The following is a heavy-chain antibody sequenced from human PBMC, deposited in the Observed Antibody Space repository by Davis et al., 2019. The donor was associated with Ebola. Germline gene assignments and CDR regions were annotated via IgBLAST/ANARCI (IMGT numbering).Heavy chain of an antibody. Sequence: HSQTLSLTCAISGDSVSGNNGAWNWIRQSPSRGLEWLGRTYYSSKWYHDYATSVKSRITVNLDTSKNQFSLQLNSVTPEDTAVYYCARGWLRTGLDVWGKGTTVTVSS. CDR3: ARGWLRTGLDV. CDR1: GDSVSGNNGA. CDR2: TYYSSKWYH. V-gene: IGHV6-1*01. D-gene: IGHD5-12*01. J-gene: IGHJ6*04.